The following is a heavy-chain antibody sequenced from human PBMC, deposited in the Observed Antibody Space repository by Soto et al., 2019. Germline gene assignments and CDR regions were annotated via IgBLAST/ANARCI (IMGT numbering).Heavy chain of an antibody. D-gene: IGHD3-22*01. V-gene: IGHV3-9*01. J-gene: IGHJ3*02. CDR3: AKGRGTIVVTDAYDI. Sequence: HPGGSLRLSCGGSGFSFDDYTMHWVRQAPGKGPEWVASLSWNSGFSGYADSVKGRLTISRDNAQSSVHLQMNNLRTEDTALYYYAKGRGTIVVTDAYDIWGQGTMVTVSS. CDR2: LSWNSGFS. CDR1: GFSFDDYT.